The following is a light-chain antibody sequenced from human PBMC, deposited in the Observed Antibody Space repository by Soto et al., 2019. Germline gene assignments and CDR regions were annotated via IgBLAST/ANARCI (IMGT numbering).Light chain of an antibody. Sequence: EIVLTQSPATLSLSPGERATLSCRASQSVSSYLAWYQQKLGQAPRLLIYDASNRATGIPARFSGSGSGTAFTLTISSLEPEDFAVYYCQHRSNWPPTFGQGTKLEIK. CDR3: QHRSNWPPT. V-gene: IGKV3-11*01. CDR2: DAS. CDR1: QSVSSY. J-gene: IGKJ2*01.